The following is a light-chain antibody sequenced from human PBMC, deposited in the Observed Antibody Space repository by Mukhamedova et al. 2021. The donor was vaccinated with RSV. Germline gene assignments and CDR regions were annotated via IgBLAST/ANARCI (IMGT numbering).Light chain of an antibody. CDR3: SSFTSGRTYV. CDR2: EVT. Sequence: IYEVTNRPSRVSYRFSGSKSGSTASLTISGLQAEDEADYYCSSFTSGRTYVFGTGTTVTVL. J-gene: IGLJ1*01. V-gene: IGLV2-14*01.